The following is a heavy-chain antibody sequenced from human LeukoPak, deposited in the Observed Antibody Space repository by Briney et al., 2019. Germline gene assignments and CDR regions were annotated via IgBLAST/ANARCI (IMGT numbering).Heavy chain of an antibody. V-gene: IGHV4-39*01. Sequence: PSETLSLTCTVSGGSISSSYYWGWIRQPPGKGLDWIGSIYYSGSTYYNPSLKSRVTISVDTSKNEISLKLSSVTAADTAVYYCASHKARRGCNYGSFDHWGQGTLVTVSS. CDR1: GGSISSSYY. D-gene: IGHD5-18*01. J-gene: IGHJ4*02. CDR3: ASHKARRGCNYGSFDH. CDR2: IYYSGST.